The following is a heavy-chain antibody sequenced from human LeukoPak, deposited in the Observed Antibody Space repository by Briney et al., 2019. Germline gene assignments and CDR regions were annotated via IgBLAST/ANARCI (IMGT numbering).Heavy chain of an antibody. D-gene: IGHD6-13*01. CDR3: ARLTLGADGFHY. CDR2: IYPGDSDT. J-gene: IGHJ4*02. V-gene: IGHV5-51*01. Sequence: GESLNISCKGSGYSTSSYWIGWVRQMPEKRLEWMGSIYPGDSDTRYNPSFRGHVTITADNSISTAYLQWSSLKASDAAMYYCARLTLGADGFHYWGQGTLVTVSS. CDR1: GYSTSSYW.